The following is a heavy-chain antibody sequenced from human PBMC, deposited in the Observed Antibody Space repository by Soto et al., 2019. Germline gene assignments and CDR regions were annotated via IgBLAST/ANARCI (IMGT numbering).Heavy chain of an antibody. CDR3: ARPLSTRSNFYLRGAVWFLP. V-gene: IGHV5-51*01. CDR2: IFPGDSQT. J-gene: IGHJ5*02. D-gene: IGHD3-10*01. Sequence: GESLKISCDDSGYDFSSYWIAWVRQMPGKGLEWVGFIFPGDSQTRYSPSFQGLVTISADKSISTAYLQWSSLKASDTAIYYCARPLSTRSNFYLRGAVWFLPWGQGTLVTVS. CDR1: GYDFSSYW.